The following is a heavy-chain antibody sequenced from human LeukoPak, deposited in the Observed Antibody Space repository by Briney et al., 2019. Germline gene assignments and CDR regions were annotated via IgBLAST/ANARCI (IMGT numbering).Heavy chain of an antibody. CDR3: ARGCRDGYNWYFDY. CDR1: GGTCSSYA. J-gene: IGHJ4*02. V-gene: IGHV1-69*13. CDR2: IIPIFGTA. Sequence: SVKVSCKASGGTCSSYAISWVRQAPGQGLEWMGGIIPIFGTANYAQKFQGRVTITADESTSTAYMELSSLRSEDTAVYYCARGCRDGYNWYFDYWGQGTLVTVSS. D-gene: IGHD5-24*01.